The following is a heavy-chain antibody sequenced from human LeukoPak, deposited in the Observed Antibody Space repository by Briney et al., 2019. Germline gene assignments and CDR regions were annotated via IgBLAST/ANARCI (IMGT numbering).Heavy chain of an antibody. V-gene: IGHV4-34*01. J-gene: IGHJ4*02. CDR1: GGSFSGYY. Sequence: SETLSLTCAVYGGSFSGYYWSWIRQPPGKGLEWIGEINHSGSTNYNPSLKSRVTISVDTSKNQFSLKLSSVTAADTAVYYCARVDTAMAYVDYWGQGTLVTVSS. CDR3: ARVDTAMAYVDY. D-gene: IGHD5-18*01. CDR2: INHSGST.